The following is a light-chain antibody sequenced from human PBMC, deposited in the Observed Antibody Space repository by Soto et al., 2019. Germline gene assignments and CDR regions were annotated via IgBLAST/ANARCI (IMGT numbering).Light chain of an antibody. V-gene: IGKV1-5*01. Sequence: GDRVTNTCRASQSISSWLAWYQQKPGKAPKLLIYDASSLESGVPSRFSGSGSGTEFTLTISSLQPDDFATYYCQQYNSYPWTFGQGTKVEIK. CDR1: QSISSW. CDR2: DAS. CDR3: QQYNSYPWT. J-gene: IGKJ1*01.